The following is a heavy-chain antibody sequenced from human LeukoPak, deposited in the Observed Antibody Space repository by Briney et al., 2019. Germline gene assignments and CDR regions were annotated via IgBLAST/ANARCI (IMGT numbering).Heavy chain of an antibody. Sequence: ASVNVSCKASGYTFTNYYIHWVRQAPGQGLEWLGWINPSSGGTNYAQKFQGRVTMTRDTSTSTVYMELSSLRSEDTAVYYCARGRLRFGESNYGQQFDPWGQGTLVTVSS. CDR3: ARGRLRFGESNYGQQFDP. CDR2: INPSSGGT. J-gene: IGHJ5*02. CDR1: GYTFTNYY. V-gene: IGHV1-2*02. D-gene: IGHD3-10*01.